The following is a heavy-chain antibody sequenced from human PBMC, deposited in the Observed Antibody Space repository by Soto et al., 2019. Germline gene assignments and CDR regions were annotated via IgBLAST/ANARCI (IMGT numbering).Heavy chain of an antibody. CDR2: IYYSGST. Sequence: PSETLSLTCTVSGGSISSYSYYWGWIRQGPGQGLVWIGSIYYSGSTYYNPSLKSRVTISVDTSKNQFSLKLSSVTAADTAVYYCARHKYYYDSSGYYYPSYFDYWGQGTLVTVSS. CDR1: GGSISSYSYY. D-gene: IGHD3-22*01. J-gene: IGHJ4*02. CDR3: ARHKYYYDSSGYYYPSYFDY. V-gene: IGHV4-39*01.